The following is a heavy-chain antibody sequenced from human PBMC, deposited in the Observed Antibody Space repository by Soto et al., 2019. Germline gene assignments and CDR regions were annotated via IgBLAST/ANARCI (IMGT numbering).Heavy chain of an antibody. V-gene: IGHV4-34*01. J-gene: IGHJ4*02. Sequence: SETLCLTCAVDGGSFSDYYWSWIRQKPGKGLEWIGEINHSGSTNYNLSLKSRITISVDTSKNQFSLKLSSVTAADTAVYYCARVWEPYTSGWYVAYWGQGTLVTVSS. D-gene: IGHD6-19*01. CDR3: ARVWEPYTSGWYVAY. CDR2: INHSGST. CDR1: GGSFSDYY.